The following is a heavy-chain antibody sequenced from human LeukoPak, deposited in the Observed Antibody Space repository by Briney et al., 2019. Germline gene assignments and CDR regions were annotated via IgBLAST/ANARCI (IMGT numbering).Heavy chain of an antibody. D-gene: IGHD3-10*01. CDR1: GYTFTSYA. J-gene: IGHJ3*02. V-gene: IGHV1-3*01. CDR3: ARIRPPPLLRFGESDAFDI. Sequence: GASVKVSCKASGYTFTSYAMHWVRQAPGQRLEWMGWINAGNGNTKYSQKFQGRVTITRDTSASIAYMELSSLRSEDTAVYYCARIRPPPLLRFGESDAFDIWGQGTMVTVSS. CDR2: INAGNGNT.